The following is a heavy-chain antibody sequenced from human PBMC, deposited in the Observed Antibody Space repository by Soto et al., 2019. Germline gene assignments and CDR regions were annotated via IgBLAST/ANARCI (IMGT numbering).Heavy chain of an antibody. V-gene: IGHV1-18*04. CDR2: ISAYNGNT. D-gene: IGHD6-13*01. J-gene: IGHJ5*02. CDR3: ARLDISSWYEPTPSWFDP. Sequence: ASVKVSCKASGYTFTSYGISWVRQAPGQGLEWMGWISAYNGNTNYAQKLQGRVTMTTDTSTSTAYMELRSLRSDDTAVYYCARLDISSWYEPTPSWFDPWGQGTLVTVSS. CDR1: GYTFTSYG.